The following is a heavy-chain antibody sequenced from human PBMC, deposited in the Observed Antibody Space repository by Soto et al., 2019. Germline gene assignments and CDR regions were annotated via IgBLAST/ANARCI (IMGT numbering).Heavy chain of an antibody. J-gene: IGHJ4*02. D-gene: IGHD2-21*01. Sequence: QVHLVQSGAEVKRPGSSVKVSCKASGDTFSSYAISWVRQAPGQGLEWMGGIIPIVDTVTYARQFQGRITISADTSTNTASMELRRLRSEDTARYYCARETIQTQGFDSWGQGTLVTVSS. V-gene: IGHV1-69*06. CDR1: GDTFSSYA. CDR2: IIPIVDTV. CDR3: ARETIQTQGFDS.